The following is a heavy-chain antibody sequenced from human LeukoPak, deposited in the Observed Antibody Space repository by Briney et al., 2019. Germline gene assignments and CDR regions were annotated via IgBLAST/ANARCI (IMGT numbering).Heavy chain of an antibody. D-gene: IGHD3-9*01. CDR1: GGSFSGYY. Sequence: TSETLSLTCAVYGGSFSGYYWSWIRQPPGKGLEWIGEINHSGSTNHNPSLKSRVTISVDTSKDQFSLKLSSVTAADTAVYYCAHTYYDISTGECFFDYWGQGTLVTVSS. CDR3: AHTYYDISTGECFFDY. CDR2: INHSGST. V-gene: IGHV4-34*01. J-gene: IGHJ4*02.